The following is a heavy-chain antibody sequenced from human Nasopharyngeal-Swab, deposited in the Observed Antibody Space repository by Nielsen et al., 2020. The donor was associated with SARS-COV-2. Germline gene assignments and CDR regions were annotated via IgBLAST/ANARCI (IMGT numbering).Heavy chain of an antibody. J-gene: IGHJ4*02. CDR2: IYHSGGT. Sequence: SETLSLTCAVSGYSISSGYYWGWIRQPPGKGLEWIGSIYHSGGTYYNPSLKSRVTISVDTSKNQFSLKLSSVTAADTAAYYCARQVVVETHNFDYWGQGTLVTVSS. CDR1: GYSISSGYY. V-gene: IGHV4-38-2*01. CDR3: ARQVVVETHNFDY. D-gene: IGHD2-21*01.